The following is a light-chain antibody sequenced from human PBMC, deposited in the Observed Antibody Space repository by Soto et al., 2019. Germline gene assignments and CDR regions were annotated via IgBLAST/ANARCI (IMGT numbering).Light chain of an antibody. CDR2: GAS. Sequence: ETVMTQSPATLSVSPGERVTLSCRASQSVSSNLAWYQQIPGQAPRLLIYGASTRATGIPARFSGSGSGTEFTLTISSLQSEDFAVYYCQQYNNWPRTFGQGTKVDI. CDR1: QSVSSN. V-gene: IGKV3-15*01. CDR3: QQYNNWPRT. J-gene: IGKJ1*01.